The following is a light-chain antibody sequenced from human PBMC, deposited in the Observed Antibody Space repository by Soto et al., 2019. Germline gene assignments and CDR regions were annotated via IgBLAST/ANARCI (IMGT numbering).Light chain of an antibody. J-gene: IGKJ1*01. V-gene: IGKV1-9*01. CDR3: QQLNSYPLT. Sequence: DIQLTQSPSFLSASVGDRVTITCRASQGISSYLAWYQQQPGKAPKLLIYSASTLQSGVPSRFSGSGSGTEFTLTISSLQPEDFATYYYQQLNSYPLTFGQGTKVEI. CDR1: QGISSY. CDR2: SAS.